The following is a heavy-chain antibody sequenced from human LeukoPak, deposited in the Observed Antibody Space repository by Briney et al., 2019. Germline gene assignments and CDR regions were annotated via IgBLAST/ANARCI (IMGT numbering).Heavy chain of an antibody. CDR3: ARVRGTSSDAFDI. CDR1: GYTFTGYY. J-gene: IGHJ3*02. D-gene: IGHD1-1*01. CDR2: INPNSGGT. V-gene: IGHV1-2*02. Sequence: ASVKVSCKASGYTFTGYYMHWVRQAPGQGLEWMGWINPNSGGTNYAQKFQGKVTMTRDTSISTAYMELSRLRPDDTAVYYCARVRGTSSDAFDIWGQGTMVTVSS.